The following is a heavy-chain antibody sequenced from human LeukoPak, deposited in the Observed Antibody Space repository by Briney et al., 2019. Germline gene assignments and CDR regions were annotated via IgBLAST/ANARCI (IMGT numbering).Heavy chain of an antibody. CDR2: INPSGGST. Sequence: ASVKVSCKASGGTFSSYAISWVRQAPGQGLEWMGIINPSGGSTSYAQKFQGRVTMTRDTSTSTVYMELSSLRSEDTAVYYCARDKGFDYWGQGTLVSVPS. CDR3: ARDKGFDY. V-gene: IGHV1-46*01. J-gene: IGHJ4*02. CDR1: GGTFSSYA.